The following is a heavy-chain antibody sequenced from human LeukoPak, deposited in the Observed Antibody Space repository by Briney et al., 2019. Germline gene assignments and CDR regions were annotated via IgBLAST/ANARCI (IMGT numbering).Heavy chain of an antibody. CDR3: ARGLLSFMRSDYSNYWDNWFDP. V-gene: IGHV1-8*03. D-gene: IGHD4-11*01. J-gene: IGHJ5*02. Sequence: ASVKVSCKASGYTFTDYYIHWVRQATGQGLEWMGWMNPNSGNTGYAQKFQGRVTITRNTSISTAYMELSSLRSEDTAVYYCARGLLSFMRSDYSNYWDNWFDPWGQGTLVTVSS. CDR1: GYTFTDYY. CDR2: MNPNSGNT.